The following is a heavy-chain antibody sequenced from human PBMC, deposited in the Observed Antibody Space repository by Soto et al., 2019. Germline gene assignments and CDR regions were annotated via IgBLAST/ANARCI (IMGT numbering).Heavy chain of an antibody. D-gene: IGHD2-21*01. CDR1: GFSFSTSQ. J-gene: IGHJ6*02. Sequence: QPGGSLRLSCAASGFSFSTSQMDWVRQAPGKGLEWVSYINDNSRAIFYADSVKGRFTISRDNAKNLLFLQMNSLRGEDTAVYYCAKALTGYSMDVWGQGTTLTVSS. V-gene: IGHV3-48*03. CDR2: INDNSRAI. CDR3: AKALTGYSMDV.